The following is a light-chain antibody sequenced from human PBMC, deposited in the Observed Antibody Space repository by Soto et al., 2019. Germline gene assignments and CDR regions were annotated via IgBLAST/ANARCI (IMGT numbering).Light chain of an antibody. CDR2: GAS. CDR3: QQYNNWPLT. J-gene: IGKJ1*01. CDR1: QSVSSN. Sequence: EIVMTQSPATLSVSPGERATLSCRASQSVSSNLAWYQQKPGQAPRLLIYGASTRATGIPARFSGSGSGTEFTLIISSLQSENFAVCYCQQYNNWPLTFGQGTKVDIK. V-gene: IGKV3-15*01.